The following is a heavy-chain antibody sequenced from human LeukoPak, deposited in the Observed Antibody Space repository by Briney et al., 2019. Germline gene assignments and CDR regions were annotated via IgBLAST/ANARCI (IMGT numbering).Heavy chain of an antibody. CDR3: ARARRDVVVITTPFEY. CDR2: ISSSGSTI. D-gene: IGHD3-22*01. V-gene: IGHV3-48*03. Sequence: GGSLRLSCAASGFTFSSYEMNWVRQAPGKGLEWVSYISSSGSTIYYADSVKGRFTISRDNAKNSLYLKMNSLRAEDTAVYYCARARRDVVVITTPFEYWGQGTLVTVSS. J-gene: IGHJ4*02. CDR1: GFTFSSYE.